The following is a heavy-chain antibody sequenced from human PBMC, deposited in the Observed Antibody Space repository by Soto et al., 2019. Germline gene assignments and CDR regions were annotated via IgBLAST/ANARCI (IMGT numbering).Heavy chain of an antibody. Sequence: ASVKVSCKASGGTFSSYTISWVRQAPGQGLEWMGRIIPILGIANYAQKFQGRVTIAADKSTSTAYMELSSLRSEDTAVYYCARWYCSSTSCYLDYWGQGTLVTVSS. CDR2: IIPILGIA. CDR1: GGTFSSYT. CDR3: ARWYCSSTSCYLDY. J-gene: IGHJ4*02. V-gene: IGHV1-69*02. D-gene: IGHD2-2*01.